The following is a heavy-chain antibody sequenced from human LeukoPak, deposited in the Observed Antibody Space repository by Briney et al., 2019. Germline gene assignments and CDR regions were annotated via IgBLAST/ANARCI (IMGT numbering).Heavy chain of an antibody. CDR3: AKEDDSGYDYPFGY. J-gene: IGHJ4*02. Sequence: GASVKVSCKASGYTFTAYYIHWVRQAPGQGLEWMGRINPNSGGTNYAQKFQGRVTMTRDTSISTAYMELSRLRSDDTAVYYCAKEDDSGYDYPFGYWGQGTLVTVSS. CDR1: GYTFTAYY. CDR2: INPNSGGT. V-gene: IGHV1-2*06. D-gene: IGHD5-12*01.